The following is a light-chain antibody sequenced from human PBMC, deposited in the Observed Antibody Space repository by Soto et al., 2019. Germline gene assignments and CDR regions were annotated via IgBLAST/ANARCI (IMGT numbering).Light chain of an antibody. CDR2: GNS. CDR3: QSYDSSLSGSV. CDR1: SSNIGAGYD. Sequence: QPALTQPPSVSGAPGQRVTISCTGSSSNIGAGYDVHWYQQLPGTAPKLLIYGNSNRPSGVPDRFSGSKSGTPASLAITGLQAEDEADYYCQSYDSSLSGSVFGTGTKVTVL. V-gene: IGLV1-40*01. J-gene: IGLJ1*01.